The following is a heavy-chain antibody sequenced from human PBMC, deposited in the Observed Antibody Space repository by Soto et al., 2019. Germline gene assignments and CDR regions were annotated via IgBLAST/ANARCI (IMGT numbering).Heavy chain of an antibody. J-gene: IGHJ5*02. V-gene: IGHV3-33*01. CDR3: AIDGCCRDGYTVGCNWFDP. D-gene: IGHD5-12*01. CDR2: IWYDGSTK. CDR1: GFTFSSYG. Sequence: QVQLVESGGGVVQPGRSLRLSCESSGFTFSSYGMHWVRQAPGKGLEWVAVIWYDGSTKYYADSVKGRFTISRDNSKNTLYLQMNSLRAEDTAVYYLAIDGCCRDGYTVGCNWFDPWGQGTLVTVSS.